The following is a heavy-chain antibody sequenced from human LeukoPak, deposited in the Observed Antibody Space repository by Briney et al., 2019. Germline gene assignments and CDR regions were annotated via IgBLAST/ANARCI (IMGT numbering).Heavy chain of an antibody. CDR3: ARDPLWFGGWYFDY. V-gene: IGHV3-7*03. CDR2: IKQDGSEK. J-gene: IGHJ4*02. CDR1: GFTFSSYW. D-gene: IGHD3-10*01. Sequence: PGGSLRLSCAASGFTFSSYWMSWVRQAPGKGLEWVANIKQDGSEKYYVDSVEGRFTISRDNAKNSLYLQMNSLRAEDTAVYYCARDPLWFGGWYFDYWGQGTLVTVSS.